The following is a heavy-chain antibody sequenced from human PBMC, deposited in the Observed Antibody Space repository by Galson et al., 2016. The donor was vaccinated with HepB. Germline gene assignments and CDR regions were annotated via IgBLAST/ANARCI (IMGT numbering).Heavy chain of an antibody. CDR1: GYSFTTYY. CDR3: ARGKKGFWSGWEGKLDY. J-gene: IGHJ4*01. CDR2: INPSAGST. Sequence: SVKVSCKASGYSFTTYYIHWVRQAPGQGPQWMGMINPSAGSTSFAQWFKGRVTMTRATSTSTVYMELSSLISEDTAVFYCARGKKGFWSGWEGKLDYWGQGTLVTVSS. D-gene: IGHD3-3*01. V-gene: IGHV1-46*01.